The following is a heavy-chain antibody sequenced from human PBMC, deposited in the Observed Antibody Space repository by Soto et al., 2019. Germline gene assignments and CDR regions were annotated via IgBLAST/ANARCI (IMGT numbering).Heavy chain of an antibody. CDR3: ARNKNQLERRRPDAFDI. Sequence: GASVKVSCKASGGTFSSYTISWVRQAPGQGLEWMGRIIPILGIANYAQKFQGRVTITADKSTSTAYMELSSLRSEDTAVYYCARNKNQLERRRPDAFDIWGQGTMVTVSS. V-gene: IGHV1-69*02. J-gene: IGHJ3*02. D-gene: IGHD1-1*01. CDR1: GGTFSSYT. CDR2: IIPILGIA.